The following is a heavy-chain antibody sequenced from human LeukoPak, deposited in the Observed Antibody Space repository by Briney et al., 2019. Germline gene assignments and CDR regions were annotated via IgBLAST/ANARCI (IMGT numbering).Heavy chain of an antibody. J-gene: IGHJ4*02. CDR2: IYSGGSA. V-gene: IGHV3-66*01. CDR3: ARVRAAAGDY. CDR1: GFTVSSNY. Sequence: SGGSLRLSCAASGFTVSSNYMSWVRQAPGKGLEWVSVIYSGGSAYYADSVKGRFTISRDNSKNTLYLQMNSLRAEDTAVYYCARVRAAAGDYWGQGTLVTVSS. D-gene: IGHD6-13*01.